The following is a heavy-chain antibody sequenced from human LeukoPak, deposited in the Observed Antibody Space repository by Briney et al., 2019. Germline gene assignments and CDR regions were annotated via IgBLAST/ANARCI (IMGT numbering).Heavy chain of an antibody. Sequence: SETLSLTCAASGVSISTSCWWSWVRQPPGRGLEWIGEISHSGITTYIPFLKSRVSMSMDRSKNQFSLKLTSVTAADTAVYYCAMSSGWFRLDQWGQGALVTVSS. V-gene: IGHV4-4*02. D-gene: IGHD6-19*01. CDR3: AMSSGWFRLDQ. CDR2: ISHSGIT. J-gene: IGHJ4*02. CDR1: GVSISTSCW.